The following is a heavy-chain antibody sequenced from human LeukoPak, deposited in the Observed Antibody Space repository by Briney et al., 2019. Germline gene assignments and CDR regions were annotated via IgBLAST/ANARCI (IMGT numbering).Heavy chain of an antibody. CDR1: GGTFISYA. CDR2: INPNSGGT. V-gene: IGHV1-2*02. CDR3: ARAGRVEPEVDY. D-gene: IGHD1-14*01. Sequence: ASVTVSFTASGGTFISYAISWVRQAPGQGQEWMGWINPNSGGTNYAQKFQGRVTMTRDTSISTAYMELSRLRSDDTAVYYCARAGRVEPEVDYWGQGTLVTVSS. J-gene: IGHJ4*02.